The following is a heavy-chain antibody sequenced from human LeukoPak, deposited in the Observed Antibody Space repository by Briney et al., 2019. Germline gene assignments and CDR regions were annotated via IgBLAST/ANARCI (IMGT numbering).Heavy chain of an antibody. D-gene: IGHD2-15*01. CDR2: IYPGDSDT. CDR1: GYSFTSYW. J-gene: IGHJ3*02. Sequence: GESLKIPCKGSGYSFTSYWIGWVRQMPGKGLEWMGIIYPGDSDTRYSPSFQGQVTISADKSISTAYLQWSSLKASDTAMYYCARQSYCSGGSCYSAFDIWGQGTMVTVSS. CDR3: ARQSYCSGGSCYSAFDI. V-gene: IGHV5-51*01.